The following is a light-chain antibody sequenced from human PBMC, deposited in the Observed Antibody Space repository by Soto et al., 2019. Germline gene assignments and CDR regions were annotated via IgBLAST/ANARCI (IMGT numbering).Light chain of an antibody. CDR2: AAS. Sequence: EIGLRLKPGTRSLSPGEGATLSCRASQGVGSGDLAWYQQKPGQAPRLLIYAASSRAPGIPDRFSGGGSGTDFTLTISRLEPEDFAVYYCQQYGGSPITFGQGTRLEIK. J-gene: IGKJ5*01. CDR3: QQYGGSPIT. CDR1: QGVGSGD. V-gene: IGKV3-20*01.